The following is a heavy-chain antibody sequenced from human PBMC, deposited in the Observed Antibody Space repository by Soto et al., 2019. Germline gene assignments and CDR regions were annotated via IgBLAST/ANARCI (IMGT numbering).Heavy chain of an antibody. CDR1: GFSFSSYW. CDR2: IYPGDSDT. CDR3: ARRGAYHYDSSGYSAGF. V-gene: IGHV5-51*01. D-gene: IGHD3-22*01. Sequence: GESLKISCNGSGFSFSSYWIGWVRQMPGKGLEWMGIIYPGDSDTRYSPSFQGQVTISVDKSVSTAYLQWSSLKASDTAMYYCARRGAYHYDSSGYSAGFWGQGTLVTVYS. J-gene: IGHJ4*02.